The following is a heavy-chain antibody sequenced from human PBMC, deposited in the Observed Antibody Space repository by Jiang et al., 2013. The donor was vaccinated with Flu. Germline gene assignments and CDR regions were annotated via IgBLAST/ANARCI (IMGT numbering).Heavy chain of an antibody. J-gene: IGHJ4*02. V-gene: IGHV4-31*02. CDR2: GST. D-gene: IGHD4-11*01. CDR3: ARTVTSGPLGYFDY. Sequence: GSTYYNPSLRSRLSISADTSKNQFSLQLTSVTAADTAVYYCARTVTSGPLGYFDYWGPGTLVSVSS.